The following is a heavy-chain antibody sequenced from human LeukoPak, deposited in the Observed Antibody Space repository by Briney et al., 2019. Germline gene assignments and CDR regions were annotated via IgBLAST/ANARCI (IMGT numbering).Heavy chain of an antibody. CDR3: ARGGPYGDYKTPFDY. CDR2: ARNRANGYTT. D-gene: IGHD4-17*01. J-gene: IGHJ4*02. CDR1: GFTFSDHY. Sequence: GGSLRLSCAAFGFTFSDHYIDWVRQAPGKGLERVGRARNRANGYTTQYAASVKGRFTMSRDDSENTVYLQMNSLRAEDTAVYYCARGGPYGDYKTPFDYWGQGTLVTVSS. V-gene: IGHV3-72*01.